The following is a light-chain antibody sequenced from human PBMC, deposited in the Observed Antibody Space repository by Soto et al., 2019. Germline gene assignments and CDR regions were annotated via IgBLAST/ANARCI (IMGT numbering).Light chain of an antibody. CDR1: SSDVGGYNL. CDR3: CSYAGSSTFYV. J-gene: IGLJ1*01. CDR2: EGS. Sequence: QSVLTQPASVSGSPGQSITISCTGTSSDVGGYNLVSWYQQHPGKGPKLMIYEGSKRPSGVSNRFSGSKSGNTASLTISGLQAEDEADYYCCSYAGSSTFYVFGTGTKLTVL. V-gene: IGLV2-23*03.